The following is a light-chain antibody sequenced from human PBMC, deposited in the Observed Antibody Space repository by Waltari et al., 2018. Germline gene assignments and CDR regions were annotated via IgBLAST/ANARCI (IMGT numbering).Light chain of an antibody. J-gene: IGKJ1*01. V-gene: IGKV2-28*01. CDR1: RSLLHSNGYNY. CDR3: MQALQTPT. Sequence: VMTQSPLSLPVTPGEPASISCRSRRSLLHSNGYNYLDWYLQKPGQSPQLLIYLGSTRASGVPDRFSGSGSGTDFTLKISRVEAEDVGVYYCMQALQTPTFGQGTKVEIK. CDR2: LGS.